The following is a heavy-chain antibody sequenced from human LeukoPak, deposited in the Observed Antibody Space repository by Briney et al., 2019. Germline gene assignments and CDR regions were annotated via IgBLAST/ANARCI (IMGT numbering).Heavy chain of an antibody. CDR3: AKGGPFSTSSQKYFDP. V-gene: IGHV3-30*04. Sequence: PGGSLRLSCAASGFTFSSYAIHWVRQAPGKGLEWVAVISYDGSIKDYADSVKGRFTISRDNSKNTVYLQMNSLRDEDTAVLYCAKGGPFSTSSQKYFDPWGQGSLVIVS. D-gene: IGHD6-6*01. J-gene: IGHJ5*02. CDR2: ISYDGSIK. CDR1: GFTFSSYA.